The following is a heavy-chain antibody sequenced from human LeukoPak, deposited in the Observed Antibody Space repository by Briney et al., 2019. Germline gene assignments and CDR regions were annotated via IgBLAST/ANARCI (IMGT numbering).Heavy chain of an antibody. D-gene: IGHD6-13*01. V-gene: IGHV3-7*01. CDR3: AKDGGSSSWYYYYYYYMDV. CDR1: GFTFSSYW. CDR2: IKQDGSEK. J-gene: IGHJ6*03. Sequence: PGGSLRLSCAASGFTFSSYWMSWVRQAPGKGLEWVANIKQDGSEKYYVDSVKGRFTISRDNSKNTLYLQMNSLRAEDTAVYYCAKDGGSSSWYYYYYYYMDVWGKGTTVTISS.